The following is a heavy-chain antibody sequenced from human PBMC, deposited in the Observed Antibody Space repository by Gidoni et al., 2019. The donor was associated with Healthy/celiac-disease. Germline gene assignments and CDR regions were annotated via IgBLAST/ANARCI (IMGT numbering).Heavy chain of an antibody. CDR3: ARDGGSCSTAPFDY. J-gene: IGHJ4*02. V-gene: IGHV3-20*04. CDR2: INWNGGST. D-gene: IGHD2-15*01. CDR1: GSTLDDYG. Sequence: EVQLVESGGGVVRTGGSLILSCAESGSTLDDYGMSWVRQAPGKGLEWVSGINWNGGSTGYADSVKGRFTISIDNAKNSLYLQMNSLRAEDTALYYCARDGGSCSTAPFDYWGQGTLVTVSS.